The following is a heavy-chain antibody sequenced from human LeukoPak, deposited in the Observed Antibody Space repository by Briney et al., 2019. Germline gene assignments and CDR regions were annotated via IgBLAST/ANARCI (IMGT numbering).Heavy chain of an antibody. J-gene: IGHJ3*02. CDR3: TTQRFLEWPDAFDI. D-gene: IGHD3-3*01. CDR1: GFTFSNAW. V-gene: IGHV3-15*01. Sequence: GGSLRLSCAASGFTFSNAWMSWVRQAPGKGLEWVGRIKSEPDGGTTDYAAPVKGRFTISRDDSKNTLYLQMNSLKTEDTAVYYCTTQRFLEWPDAFDIWGQGTMVTVSS. CDR2: IKSEPDGGTT.